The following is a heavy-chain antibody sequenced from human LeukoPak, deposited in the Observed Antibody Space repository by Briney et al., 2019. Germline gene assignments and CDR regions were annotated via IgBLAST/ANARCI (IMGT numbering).Heavy chain of an antibody. CDR3: ARDIPGEPTTVDRFDP. CDR2: INPNSGGT. V-gene: IGHV1-2*06. J-gene: IGHJ5*02. D-gene: IGHD4-11*01. CDR1: GYTFTGYY. Sequence: VASVKVSCKASGYTFTGYYMHWVRQAPGQGLEWMGRINPNSGGTNYAQKFQGRVTMTRDTSISTAYMELSRLRSDDTAVYYCARDIPGEPTTVDRFDPWGQGTLVTVSS.